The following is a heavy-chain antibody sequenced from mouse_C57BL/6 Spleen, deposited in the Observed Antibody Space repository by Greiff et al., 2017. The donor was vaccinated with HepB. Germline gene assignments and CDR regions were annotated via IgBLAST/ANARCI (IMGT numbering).Heavy chain of an antibody. J-gene: IGHJ4*01. D-gene: IGHD6-1*01. CDR3: TRGGLLMDY. CDR1: GYTFTDYE. Sequence: VKLMESGAELVRPGASVTLSCKASGYTFTDYEMHWVKQTPVHGLEWIGAIDPETGGTAYNQKFKGKAILTADKSSSTAYMELRSLTSEDSAVYYCTRGGLLMDYWGQGTSVTVSS. V-gene: IGHV1-15*01. CDR2: IDPETGGT.